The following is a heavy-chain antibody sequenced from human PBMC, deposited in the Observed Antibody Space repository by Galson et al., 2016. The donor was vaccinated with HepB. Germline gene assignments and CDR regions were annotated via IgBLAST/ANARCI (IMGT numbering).Heavy chain of an antibody. D-gene: IGHD2/OR15-2a*01. Sequence: SLRLSCAASGFTFSSYWMHWVRQTPGKGLEWVSYIGTSGSPIYYADSVRGRFTISRDNARNSVFLQMRSLRAEDTAIYYCVRGFLSNSFDYWGQGVLVTVAS. J-gene: IGHJ4*02. CDR2: IGTSGSPI. CDR3: VRGFLSNSFDY. V-gene: IGHV3-48*03. CDR1: GFTFSSYW.